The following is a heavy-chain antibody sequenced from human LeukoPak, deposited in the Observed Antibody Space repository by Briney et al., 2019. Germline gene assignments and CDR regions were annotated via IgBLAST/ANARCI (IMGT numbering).Heavy chain of an antibody. J-gene: IGHJ3*02. D-gene: IGHD5-12*01. CDR3: ARSGRGYEYAFDI. CDR1: GFTFSSYT. V-gene: IGHV3-21*01. Sequence: GGSLRLSCVASGFTFSSYTMNWVRQAPGKGLEWVSSISRSSSYIYYADSVKGRFTISRDNATNSLYLQMNSLRAEDTAVYYCARSGRGYEYAFDIWGQGTMVTVS. CDR2: ISRSSSYI.